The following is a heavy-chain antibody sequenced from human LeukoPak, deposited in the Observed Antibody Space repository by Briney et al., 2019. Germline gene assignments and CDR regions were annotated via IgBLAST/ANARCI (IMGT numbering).Heavy chain of an antibody. CDR3: ASEMAVAGSGVIDS. D-gene: IGHD6-19*01. CDR1: GYTFTSYG. Sequence: GASVKVSCKASGYTFTSYGLSWVRQAPGQGLEWMGWISTYNDNTHYAQKFQGRVTMTTDTSTNTAYMELRSLRSDDTAVYYCASEMAVAGSGVIDSWGQGTLVTVSS. J-gene: IGHJ4*02. V-gene: IGHV1-18*01. CDR2: ISTYNDNT.